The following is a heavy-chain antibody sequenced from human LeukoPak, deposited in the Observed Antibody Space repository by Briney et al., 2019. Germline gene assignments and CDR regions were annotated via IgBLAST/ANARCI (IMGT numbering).Heavy chain of an antibody. Sequence: PGGSLRLSCAASGFTFNTYTMNWVRQTPGKGREWVSYISSSSSTIYYADSVKGRFTISRDNAKNSLYLQMNSLRADDTAVYYCAREGTYYYMDVWGKGTTDTVSS. J-gene: IGHJ6*03. CDR2: ISSSSSTI. CDR3: AREGTYYYMDV. V-gene: IGHV3-48*01. CDR1: GFTFNTYT.